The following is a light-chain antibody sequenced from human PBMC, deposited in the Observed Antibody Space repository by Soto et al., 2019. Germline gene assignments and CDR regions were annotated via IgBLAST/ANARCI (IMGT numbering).Light chain of an antibody. CDR3: TSYTAKNTLV. CDR2: DVN. CDR1: TSDIHDFNS. J-gene: IGLJ1*01. Sequence: QSVLTQPASVSGSPGQSITISCSGPTSDIHDFNSISWYRHHPGKAPRLIVYDVNKRPSGISPRFSGSKSGLTASLTISGLQGEDGADYFCTSYTAKNTLVFXTGTKVTVL. V-gene: IGLV2-14*01.